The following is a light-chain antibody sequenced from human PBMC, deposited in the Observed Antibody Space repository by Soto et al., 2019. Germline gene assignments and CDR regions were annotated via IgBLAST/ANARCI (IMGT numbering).Light chain of an antibody. CDR2: GAS. J-gene: IGKJ5*01. CDR3: QQYGSSPIT. CDR1: QTVSSY. Sequence: EIVLTQSPGTLSLSPGERATLSCRASQTVSSYLLWYQQKPGQAPRLLIYGASSRATGIPDRFSGSGSGTDFTLTISRLEPEDFAVYYCQQYGSSPITFGQGTRLEIK. V-gene: IGKV3-20*01.